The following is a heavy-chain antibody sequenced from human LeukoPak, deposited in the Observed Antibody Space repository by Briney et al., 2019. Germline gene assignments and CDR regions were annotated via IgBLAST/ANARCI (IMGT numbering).Heavy chain of an antibody. Sequence: GRSLRLSCAASGFTFSSYAMHRVRQAPGTGLEWVAVISYDGSNKYYADSVKGRFTISRDNSKNTLYLQMNSLRAEDTAVYYCARHWGHYGSGGLYGMDVWGQGTTVTVSS. D-gene: IGHD3-10*01. CDR2: ISYDGSNK. J-gene: IGHJ6*02. CDR3: ARHWGHYGSGGLYGMDV. V-gene: IGHV3-30-3*01. CDR1: GFTFSSYA.